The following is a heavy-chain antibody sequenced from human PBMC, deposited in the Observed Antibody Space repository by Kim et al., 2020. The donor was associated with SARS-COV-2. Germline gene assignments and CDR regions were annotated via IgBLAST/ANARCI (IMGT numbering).Heavy chain of an antibody. V-gene: IGHV1-2*02. Sequence: ASVKVSCKASGYTFIDNYLHWVRQAPGQGLEGMGWMNPNDGGTSFAEKFQGRVSMTRNTAIATAYMEIRGLTSADTAVYFCARYLANADYFDYWGQGTRV. CDR3: ARYLANADYFDY. CDR2: MNPNDGGT. J-gene: IGHJ4*02. CDR1: GYTFIDNY. D-gene: IGHD2-8*01.